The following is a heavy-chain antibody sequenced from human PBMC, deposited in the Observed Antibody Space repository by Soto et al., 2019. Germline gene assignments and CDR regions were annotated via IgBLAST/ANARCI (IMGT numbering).Heavy chain of an antibody. V-gene: IGHV4-30-4*01. CDR3: ACVVELVPTYPWFDL. CDR1: GGSISSGDYY. CDR2: IYYSGST. Sequence: SETLSLTCTVSGGSISSGDYYWSWIRQPPGKGLEWIGYIYYSGSTYYNPSLKSRVTISVDTSKNQFSLKLSSVTAADTAVYYCACVVELVPTYPWFDLWGKRTLVPVSS. J-gene: IGHJ5*02. D-gene: IGHD6-13*01.